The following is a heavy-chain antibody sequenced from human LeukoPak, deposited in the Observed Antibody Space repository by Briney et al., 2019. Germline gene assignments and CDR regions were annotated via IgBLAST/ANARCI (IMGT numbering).Heavy chain of an antibody. J-gene: IGHJ4*02. V-gene: IGHV3-33*01. CDR2: IWYDGSNK. Sequence: GGSLRLSCAASGFTFRSHGMHWVRQTPGKGLEWVAVIWYDGSNKYYAVSVKGRFTISRDNSKNTLYLQMNSLRAEDTAVNYCVRDIAARRIDYWGQGTLVTVSS. CDR1: GFTFRSHG. D-gene: IGHD6-6*01. CDR3: VRDIAARRIDY.